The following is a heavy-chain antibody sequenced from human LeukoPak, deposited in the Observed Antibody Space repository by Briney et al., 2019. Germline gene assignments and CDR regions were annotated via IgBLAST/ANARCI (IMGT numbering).Heavy chain of an antibody. CDR2: IYYSGST. V-gene: IGHV4-39*07. Sequence: SETLSLTCTVSGGSISSSSYYWGWIRQPPGKGLEWIGSIYYSGSTYYNPSLKSRVTMSVDTSNDQFSLKVSSVTAADTAVYYCARGGSSWYADYWGQGTLVTVSS. CDR1: GGSISSSSYY. D-gene: IGHD6-13*01. CDR3: ARGGSSWYADY. J-gene: IGHJ4*02.